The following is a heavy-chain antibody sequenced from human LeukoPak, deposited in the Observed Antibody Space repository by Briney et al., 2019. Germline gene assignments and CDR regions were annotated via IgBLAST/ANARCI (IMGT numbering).Heavy chain of an antibody. CDR3: ARIRDGYNDAYDI. CDR1: GYTFTNSY. J-gene: IGHJ3*02. V-gene: IGHV1-46*01. Sequence: ASVKVSCKASGYTFTNSYIHWVRQAPGQGLEWMGLINPGGGNTNYAQNFQGRLTMTRDTSTTTVYMELSSLRSEDTAIYYFARIRDGYNDAYDIWGQGTVVTVPS. CDR2: INPGGGNT. D-gene: IGHD5-24*01.